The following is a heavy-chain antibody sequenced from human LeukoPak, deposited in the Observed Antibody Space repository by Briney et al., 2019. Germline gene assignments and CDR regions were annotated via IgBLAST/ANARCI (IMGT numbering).Heavy chain of an antibody. V-gene: IGHV4-39*01. CDR1: GGSISSSPYY. CDR3: ARHASVDGNWPRPLDY. Sequence: PSETLSLTCTVSGGSISSSPYYWGWIRQPPGKGLEWIGNIYYSGSTYYNPSLKTRVPISVDTSKNQFSLKLTSVTAADTAVYYCARHASVDGNWPRPLDYWGQGSLVTVSS. D-gene: IGHD6-19*01. CDR2: IYYSGST. J-gene: IGHJ4*02.